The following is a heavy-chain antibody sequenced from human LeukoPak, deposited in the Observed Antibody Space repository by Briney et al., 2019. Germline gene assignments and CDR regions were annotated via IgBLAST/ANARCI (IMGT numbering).Heavy chain of an antibody. CDR3: ARDFSGYDTYYYYGMDV. J-gene: IGHJ6*02. Sequence: GGSLRLSCAASGFTFSSYSMNWVRQAPGKGLEWISYISSSSSTIYYADSVKGRFTISRDNAKNSLYLQMNSLRAEDTAVYYCARDFSGYDTYYYYGMDVWGQGTTVTVSS. CDR1: GFTFSSYS. CDR2: ISSSSSTI. D-gene: IGHD5-12*01. V-gene: IGHV3-48*04.